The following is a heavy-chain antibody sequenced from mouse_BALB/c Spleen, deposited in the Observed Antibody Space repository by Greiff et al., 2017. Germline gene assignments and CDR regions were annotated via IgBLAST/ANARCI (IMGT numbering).Heavy chain of an antibody. CDR3: ARDNYGRFAY. CDR2: INSNGVST. CDR1: GFTFSSYG. J-gene: IGHJ3*01. D-gene: IGHD1-1*01. V-gene: IGHV5-6-3*01. Sequence: EVKVVESGGGLVQPGGSLKLSCAASGFTFSSYGMSWVRQTPDKRLELVATINSNGVSTYYPDSVKGRFTISRDNAKNTLYLQMSSLKSEDTAMYYCARDNYGRFAYWGQGTLVTVSA.